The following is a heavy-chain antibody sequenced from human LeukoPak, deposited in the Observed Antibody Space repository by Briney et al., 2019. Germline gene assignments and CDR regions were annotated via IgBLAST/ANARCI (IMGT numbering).Heavy chain of an antibody. CDR1: GGSISSGGYY. D-gene: IGHD3-9*01. CDR2: IYYSGST. J-gene: IGHJ4*02. V-gene: IGHV4-31*03. CDR3: TRGSYDVLTGRSTLGEY. Sequence: SQTLSLTCTVSGGSISSGGYYWSWIRQHPGKGLEWIGYIYYSGSTYYNPSLKSRVTISEDTSKNHFSLRLTSVTASDTAVYFCTRGSYDVLTGRSTLGEYWGQGTLVAVSS.